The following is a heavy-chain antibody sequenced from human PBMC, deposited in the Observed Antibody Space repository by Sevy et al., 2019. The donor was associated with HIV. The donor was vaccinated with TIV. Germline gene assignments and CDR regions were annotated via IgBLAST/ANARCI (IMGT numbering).Heavy chain of an antibody. CDR3: ATSRSGYFDSSGYYIY. CDR2: IYPDDSDT. D-gene: IGHD3-22*01. CDR1: GYSFTSHW. V-gene: IGHV5-51*01. Sequence: GGSLRLSCKGSGYSFTSHWIGWVRHMPGKGLEWMGIIYPDDSDTRYSPSFQGQVTFSADKSISPAYLQWSSLKASDTAMYYCATSRSGYFDSSGYYIYWGQGTLVTVSS. J-gene: IGHJ4*02.